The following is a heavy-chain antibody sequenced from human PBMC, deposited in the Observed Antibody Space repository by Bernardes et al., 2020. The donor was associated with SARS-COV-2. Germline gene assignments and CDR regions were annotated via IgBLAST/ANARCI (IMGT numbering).Heavy chain of an antibody. CDR2: INPNSGGT. CDR3: ARIFVVVPAAQDFDY. Sequence: ASVKVSCKASGYTFTGYYMHWVRQAPGQGLEWMGWINPNSGGTNYAQKFQGRVTMTRDTSISTAYMELSRLRSDDTAVYYCARIFVVVPAAQDFDYWGQGTLVTVSS. D-gene: IGHD2-2*01. CDR1: GYTFTGYY. V-gene: IGHV1-2*02. J-gene: IGHJ4*02.